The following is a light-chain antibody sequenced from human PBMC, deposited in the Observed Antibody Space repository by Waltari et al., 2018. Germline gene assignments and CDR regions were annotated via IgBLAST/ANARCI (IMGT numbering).Light chain of an antibody. Sequence: QSALTQPASVSGSPGQSITIPCPGTSRDVGGYPFLPRYQHHPGKAPKLMFHYVKKRPSGVSNRFSGSKSGNTASLTIAGLQAEDEADYYCSSYTSISTFYVFGTGTKVTVL. V-gene: IGLV2-14*03. J-gene: IGLJ1*01. CDR2: YVK. CDR1: SRDVGGYPF. CDR3: SSYTSISTFYV.